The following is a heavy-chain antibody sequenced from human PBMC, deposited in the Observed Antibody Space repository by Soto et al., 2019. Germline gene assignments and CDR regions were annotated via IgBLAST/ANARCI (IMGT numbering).Heavy chain of an antibody. CDR2: INPNSGGT. J-gene: IGHJ6*02. D-gene: IGHD3-3*01. CDR1: GYTFTGYY. Sequence: VKVSCKASGYTFTGYYMDWVRQAPGQGLEWMGWINPNSGGTNYAQKFQGWVTMTRDTSISTAYMELSRLRSDDTAVYYCARESGYSYYYYYGMDVWGQGTTVTVSS. V-gene: IGHV1-2*04. CDR3: ARESGYSYYYYYGMDV.